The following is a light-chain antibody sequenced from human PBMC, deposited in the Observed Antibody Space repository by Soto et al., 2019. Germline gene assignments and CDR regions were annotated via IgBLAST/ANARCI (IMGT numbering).Light chain of an antibody. CDR1: QSVLYSSNNKNY. CDR3: QQYYTNALT. Sequence: DIVMTQSPDSLAVSLGERATINCKSSQSVLYSSNNKNYLAWYQQKPGRPPKLLIYWASTRESGVPDRFSGSGSGPDFTLTISSLQAEDVAVYYCQQYYTNALTFGGGTKVGVK. J-gene: IGKJ4*01. V-gene: IGKV4-1*01. CDR2: WAS.